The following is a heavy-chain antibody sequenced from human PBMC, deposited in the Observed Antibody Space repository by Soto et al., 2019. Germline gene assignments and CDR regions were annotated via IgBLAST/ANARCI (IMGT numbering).Heavy chain of an antibody. V-gene: IGHV3-7*05. CDR2: INQDGSEG. CDR3: ARMRLGVVPPYFDQ. Sequence: EVQLVESGGGMVQPGGSLRLTCAASGFSFSTYWMTWVRQAPGKGLEWVAHINQDGSEGYYVDSVKGRFTISRDNAKNSLYLQMNSLRVEDTALYHCARMRLGVVPPYFDQWGPGTQVTVSS. CDR1: GFSFSTYW. D-gene: IGHD3-10*01. J-gene: IGHJ4*02.